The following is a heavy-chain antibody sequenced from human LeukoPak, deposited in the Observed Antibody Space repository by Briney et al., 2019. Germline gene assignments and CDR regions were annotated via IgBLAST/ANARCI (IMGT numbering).Heavy chain of an antibody. J-gene: IGHJ3*02. CDR2: IYSGSST. CDR1: GFTVSSNY. Sequence: GGSLLLSCAASGFTVSSNYMSWVRQAPGKGLEWVSVIYSGSSTYYADSVKGRFTISRDNSKNTLYLQMNSLRAEDTAVYYCARSQGDAFDIWGQGTMVTVSS. CDR3: ARSQGDAFDI. V-gene: IGHV3-53*01.